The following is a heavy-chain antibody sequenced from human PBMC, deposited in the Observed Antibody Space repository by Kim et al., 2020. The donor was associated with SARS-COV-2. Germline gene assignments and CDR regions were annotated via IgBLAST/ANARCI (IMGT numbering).Heavy chain of an antibody. V-gene: IGHV3-11*01. CDR3: ARDGSRDGYNYYYYYGMDV. J-gene: IGHJ6*02. D-gene: IGHD5-12*01. Sequence: GRFTNSRDNAKNSLYLQMNSLRAEDTAVYYCARDGSRDGYNYYYYYGMDVWGQGTTVTVSS.